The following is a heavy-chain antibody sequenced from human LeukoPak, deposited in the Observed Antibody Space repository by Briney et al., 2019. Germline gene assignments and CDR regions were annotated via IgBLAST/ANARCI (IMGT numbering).Heavy chain of an antibody. V-gene: IGHV4-4*07. CDR3: ATGVVPAAMDEYYYHYGMDV. J-gene: IGHJ6*02. CDR1: GGSISSYY. CDR2: IYTSGST. D-gene: IGHD2-2*01. Sequence: SETLSLTCTVSGGSISSYYWSWIRQPAGKGLEWIGRIYTSGSTNYNPSLKSRVTMSVDTSKNQFPLKLSSVTAADTAVYYCATGVVPAAMDEYYYHYGMDVWGQGTTVTVSS.